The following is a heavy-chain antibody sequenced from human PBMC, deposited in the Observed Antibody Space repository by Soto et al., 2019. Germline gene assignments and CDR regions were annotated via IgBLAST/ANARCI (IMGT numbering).Heavy chain of an antibody. J-gene: IGHJ4*02. CDR2: IHDTGST. Sequence: QVQLQESGPGLVKPSETLSLICSVSGGSIISHYWSWIRQPPGNGLEWNGYIHDTGSTDYNPSLKSRLTISVDTSKNQFSLKLNSVTAADTAVYYCARGGWSLDYWGQGTLVTVSS. V-gene: IGHV4-59*11. CDR3: ARGGWSLDY. D-gene: IGHD2-15*01. CDR1: GGSIISHY.